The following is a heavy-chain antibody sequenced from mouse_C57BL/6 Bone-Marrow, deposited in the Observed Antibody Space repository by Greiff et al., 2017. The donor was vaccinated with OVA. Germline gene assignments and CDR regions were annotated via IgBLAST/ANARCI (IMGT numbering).Heavy chain of an antibody. CDR3: ARGGWLPSFAY. CDR1: GYTFTSYW. J-gene: IGHJ3*01. V-gene: IGHV1-69*01. CDR2: IDPSDSYT. Sequence: QVQLQQPGAELVMPGASVKLSCKASGYTFTSYWMHWVKQRPGQGLEWIGEIDPSDSYTNYNQKFKGKSTLTVDKSSSTAYMQLSSLTSEDSAVYYCARGGWLPSFAYWGQGTLVTVSA. D-gene: IGHD2-2*01.